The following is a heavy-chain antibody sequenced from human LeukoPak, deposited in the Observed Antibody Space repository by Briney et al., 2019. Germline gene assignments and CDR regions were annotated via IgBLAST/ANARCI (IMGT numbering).Heavy chain of an antibody. D-gene: IGHD4-17*01. CDR1: GGSISSYY. V-gene: IGHV4-4*07. CDR2: IYTSGST. J-gene: IGHJ3*02. CDR3: ARARKSYGDYGAFDI. Sequence: PSETLSLTCTVSGGSISSYYWSWIRQPAGKGLEGIGRIYTSGSTNYNPSLKSRVTMSVDTSKNQFSLKLSSVTAADTAVYYCARARKSYGDYGAFDIWGQGTMVTVSS.